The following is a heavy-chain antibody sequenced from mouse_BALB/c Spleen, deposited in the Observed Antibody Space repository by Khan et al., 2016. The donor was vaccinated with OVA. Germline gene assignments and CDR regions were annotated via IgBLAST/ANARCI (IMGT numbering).Heavy chain of an antibody. CDR1: GYTFTNYG. CDR2: INTNTGEP. V-gene: IGHV9-3*02. Sequence: LVESGPDLKKPGETVKISCKASGYTFTNYGMNWVRQCPGKGLKWMGWINTNTGEPTYAEEFKGRFAFSLETSASTAYLQINNLKNEDTATYFCARSRWLLPAMDYWGQGTSVTVSS. J-gene: IGHJ4*01. CDR3: ARSRWLLPAMDY. D-gene: IGHD2-3*01.